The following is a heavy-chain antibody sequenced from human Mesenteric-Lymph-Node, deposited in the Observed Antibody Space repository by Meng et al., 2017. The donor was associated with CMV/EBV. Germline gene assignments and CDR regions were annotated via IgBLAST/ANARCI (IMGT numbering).Heavy chain of an antibody. J-gene: IGHJ4*02. CDR1: GGTFSSYA. D-gene: IGHD4-23*01. CDR2: IIPNNGNT. CDR3: ASRSGNYGY. Sequence: ASVKVSCKASGGTFSSYAISWVRQAPGQGLEWMGGIIPNNGNTNYAQKFQGRVTLTTDTSTGTAYMELRSLRSDDTAVYYCASRSGNYGYWGQGTLVTVSS. V-gene: IGHV1-18*01.